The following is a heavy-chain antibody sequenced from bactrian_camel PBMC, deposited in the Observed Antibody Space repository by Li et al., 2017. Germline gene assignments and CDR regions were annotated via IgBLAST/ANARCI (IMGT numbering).Heavy chain of an antibody. V-gene: IGHV3S31*01. D-gene: IGHD2*01. CDR2: IASGSGST. CDR1: GFTFSTSA. J-gene: IGHJ4*01. Sequence: DVQLVESGGGLVQPGGSLRLSCAASGFTFSTSAMSWVRQAPDKGLEWVSGIASGSGSTYYADSVKGRFTISRDNAKNTLYLQLNSLKTEDTAMYYCVSLVGRPLVHQGTQVTVS.